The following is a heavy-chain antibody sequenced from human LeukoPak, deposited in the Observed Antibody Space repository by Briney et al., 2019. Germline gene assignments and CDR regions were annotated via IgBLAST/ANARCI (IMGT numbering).Heavy chain of an antibody. J-gene: IGHJ3*02. V-gene: IGHV3-64D*06. CDR3: VKGYGDYPLGAFDI. Sequence: PGGSLRLSCSASGFTFSSYAMHWVRQAPGKGLEYVSAISSNGGSTYYADSVKGRFTISRDNSKNTLYLQMSSLRAEDTAVYHCVKGYGDYPLGAFDIWGQGTMVTVSS. CDR1: GFTFSSYA. CDR2: ISSNGGST. D-gene: IGHD4-17*01.